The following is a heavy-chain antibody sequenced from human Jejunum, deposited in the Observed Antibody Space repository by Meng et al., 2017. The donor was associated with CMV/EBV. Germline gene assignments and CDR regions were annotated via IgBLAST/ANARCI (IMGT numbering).Heavy chain of an antibody. CDR2: FYSSDTY. CDR3: ARGPGASTREGFDY. Sequence: QVQLQESGPGPVKPSKNLSLTCTVSGASISNHYWSWIRQSAGKGLEWIERFYSSDTYNYHPSLNSRLTMSLDTSKNQFSLNLSSVTAADTAIYYCARGPGASTREGFDYWGLGTLVTVSS. D-gene: IGHD1-26*01. J-gene: IGHJ4*02. CDR1: GASISNHY. V-gene: IGHV4-4*07.